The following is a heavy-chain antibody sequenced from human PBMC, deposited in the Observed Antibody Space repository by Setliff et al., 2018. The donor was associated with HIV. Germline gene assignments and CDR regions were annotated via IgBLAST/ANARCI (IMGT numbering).Heavy chain of an antibody. CDR1: GYTFTSYG. D-gene: IGHD6-19*01. CDR3: ARDRLNVYSSGHAVDI. Sequence: ASVKVSCKASGYTFTSYGISWVRQAPGQGLEWMGWISAYNGNTNYAQKLQGRVTMTTDTSTSTAYMELRSLRSYDTAVYYGARDRLNVYSSGHAVDIWGQGTMVTVSS. J-gene: IGHJ3*02. V-gene: IGHV1-18*01. CDR2: ISAYNGNT.